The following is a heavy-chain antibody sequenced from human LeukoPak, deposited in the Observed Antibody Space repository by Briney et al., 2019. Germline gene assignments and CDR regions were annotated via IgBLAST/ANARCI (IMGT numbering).Heavy chain of an antibody. Sequence: GVSLRLSCAASGFTFGNYYMNWFRQAPGKGLEWVSVIGGPGGSETRYADSVKGRCTISRDDSKNMLSMQMNSLRAEDSAVEFCAQYGQRVAESWGQGALVSVSS. V-gene: IGHV3-23*01. CDR1: GFTFGNYY. CDR2: IGGPGGSET. CDR3: AQYGQRVAES. J-gene: IGHJ5*02. D-gene: IGHD2-15*01.